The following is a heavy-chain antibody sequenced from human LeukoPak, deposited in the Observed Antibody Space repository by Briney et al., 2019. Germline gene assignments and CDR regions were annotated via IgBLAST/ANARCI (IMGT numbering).Heavy chain of an antibody. Sequence: ASVKVSCKASGYTFIDYYMNWVRQAPGQGLEWMGWINPNSGGTNYAQKFQGRVTMTRDTSISTAYMELSRLRSDDTAVYYCARGFPQYSSRVDYWGQGTPVTVSS. CDR1: GYTFIDYY. CDR2: INPNSGGT. J-gene: IGHJ4*02. V-gene: IGHV1-2*02. D-gene: IGHD6-13*01. CDR3: ARGFPQYSSRVDY.